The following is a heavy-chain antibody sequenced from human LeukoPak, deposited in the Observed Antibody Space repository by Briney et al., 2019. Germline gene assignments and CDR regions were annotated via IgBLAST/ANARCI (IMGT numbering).Heavy chain of an antibody. CDR1: GGSISSYY. J-gene: IGHJ1*01. D-gene: IGHD2-2*01. V-gene: IGHV4-59*01. CDR2: IYSRGSTRGST. CDR3: ARGTETSAWLLQH. Sequence: SETLSLTCTVSGGSISSYYWSWIRQPPGKGLEWIGYIYSRGSTRGSTNYNPSLKSRVTISLDTSKNQFSLKLSSVTAADTAVYYCARGTETSAWLLQHWGQGTMVTVSS.